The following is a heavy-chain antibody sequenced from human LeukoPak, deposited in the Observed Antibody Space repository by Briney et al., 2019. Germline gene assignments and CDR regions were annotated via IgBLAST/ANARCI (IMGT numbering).Heavy chain of an antibody. Sequence: SETLSLTCTFSGGSISSYYWSWIRQPAGKGLEWIGRIQTSGSANYNPSLKSRVTMSVDTSKNQVSLKLSSVTAADTAVYYCARDLYYCGSGSYPQFDYWGQGTLVTVSS. CDR3: ARDLYYCGSGSYPQFDY. CDR1: GGSISSYY. V-gene: IGHV4-4*07. D-gene: IGHD3-10*01. CDR2: IQTSGSA. J-gene: IGHJ4*02.